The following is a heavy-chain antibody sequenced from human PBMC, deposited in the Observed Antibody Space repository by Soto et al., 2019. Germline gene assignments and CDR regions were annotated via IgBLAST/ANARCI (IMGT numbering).Heavy chain of an antibody. V-gene: IGHV6-1*01. CDR2: TYYRSNWWH. Sequence: PSQTLSLTCAISGDSVSSNTAAWNWIRSSPSRGLEWLGRTYYRSNWWHDYAVSVRSRITVNPDTSKNHFSLQLNSVTPDDTAVYYCARDPRPGSTSRWAYYYYGMDVWGQGTTVTVPS. D-gene: IGHD2-2*01. J-gene: IGHJ6*02. CDR1: GDSVSSNTAA. CDR3: ARDPRPGSTSRWAYYYYGMDV.